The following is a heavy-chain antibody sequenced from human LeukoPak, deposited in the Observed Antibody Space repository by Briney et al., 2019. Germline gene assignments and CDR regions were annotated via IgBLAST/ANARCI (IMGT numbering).Heavy chain of an antibody. CDR3: ALNGGPGY. V-gene: IGHV3-30*01. CDR2: ISYDGSNK. CDR1: GFTFSSYA. D-gene: IGHD2-8*01. J-gene: IGHJ4*02. Sequence: GRSLRLSCAASGFTFSSYAMHWVRQAPGKGLEWVAVISYDGSNKYYADSVKGRFTISRDNSKNTLYLQMNSLRAEDTAVYYCALNGGPGYWGQGTLVTVSS.